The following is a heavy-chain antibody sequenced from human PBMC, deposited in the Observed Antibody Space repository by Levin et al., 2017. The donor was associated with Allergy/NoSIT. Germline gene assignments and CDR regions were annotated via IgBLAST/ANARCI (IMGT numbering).Heavy chain of an antibody. D-gene: IGHD3-10*01. V-gene: IGHV4-34*01. CDR1: GGSFSGYY. Sequence: GSLRLSCAVYGGSFSGYYWSWIRQPPGKGLEWIGEINHSGSTNYNPSLKSRVTISVDTSKNQFSLKLSSVTAADTAVYYCARALRLWNYGAGSYGYWGQGTLVTVSS. CDR3: ARALRLWNYGAGSYGY. J-gene: IGHJ4*02. CDR2: INHSGST.